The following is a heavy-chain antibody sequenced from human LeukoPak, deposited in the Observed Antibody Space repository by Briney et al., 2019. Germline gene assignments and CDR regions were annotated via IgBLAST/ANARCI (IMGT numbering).Heavy chain of an antibody. D-gene: IGHD4-17*01. J-gene: IGHJ4*02. V-gene: IGHV3-30*18. CDR1: GFTFSSYG. Sequence: GGSLRLSCAASGFTFSSYGMHWVRQAPGKGLEWVAVISYDGSNKYYADSVKGRFTISRDNSKNTLYLQMNSLRAEDTAVYYCAKSHLLSGDSFDYWGQGTLVTVSS. CDR2: ISYDGSNK. CDR3: AKSHLLSGDSFDY.